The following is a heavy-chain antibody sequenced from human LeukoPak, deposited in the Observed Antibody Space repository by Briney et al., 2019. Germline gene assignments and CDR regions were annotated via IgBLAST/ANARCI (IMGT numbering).Heavy chain of an antibody. Sequence: PEASVKVSCKASRYTFTGYYMHWVRQAPGQGLEWMGRINPNSGGTNCAQKFQGRVTMTRDTSISTAYMELSRLRSDDTAVYYCARVVSSYGSSPIDYWGQGTLVTVSS. D-gene: IGHD5-18*01. V-gene: IGHV1-2*06. CDR1: RYTFTGYY. J-gene: IGHJ4*02. CDR2: INPNSGGT. CDR3: ARVVSSYGSSPIDY.